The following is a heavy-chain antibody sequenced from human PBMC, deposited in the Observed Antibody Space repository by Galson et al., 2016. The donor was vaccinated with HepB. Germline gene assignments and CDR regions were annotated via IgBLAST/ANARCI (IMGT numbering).Heavy chain of an antibody. J-gene: IGHJ4*02. CDR1: GFTFSTYG. CDR2: ISFDGSYK. V-gene: IGHV3-30*18. Sequence: SLRLSCAASGFTFSTYGMDWVRQAPGKGLEWVAVISFDGSYKYYADSVKGRFTISRDNSKNTLYLQMNSLRAEDTAVYYCAKDAGAIWSGGYFDYWGQGTLVTVSS. D-gene: IGHD3-3*01. CDR3: AKDAGAIWSGGYFDY.